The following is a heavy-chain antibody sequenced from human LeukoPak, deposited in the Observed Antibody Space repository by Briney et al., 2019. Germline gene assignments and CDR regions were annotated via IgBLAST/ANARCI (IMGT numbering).Heavy chain of an antibody. CDR2: IKQDGNEK. CDR1: GFTFSSYW. CDR3: AREWWELNFDY. V-gene: IGHV3-7*01. J-gene: IGHJ4*02. Sequence: GGSLRLSCAASGFTFSSYWMSWVRQAPGKGLEWVANIKQDGNEKYYVDSVKGRFTISRDNAKNSLYLQMNSLRAEDTAVYYCAREWWELNFDYWGQGTLVTVSS. D-gene: IGHD1-26*01.